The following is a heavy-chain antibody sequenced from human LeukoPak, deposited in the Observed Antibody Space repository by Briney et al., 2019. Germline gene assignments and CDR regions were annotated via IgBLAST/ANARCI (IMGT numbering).Heavy chain of an antibody. D-gene: IGHD6-13*01. CDR2: ISGSGGST. CDR3: AKTLYSSSWYPPFD. V-gene: IGHV3-23*01. J-gene: IGHJ4*01. CDR1: GFTFSSYA. Sequence: PRGSLRLSCTASGFTFSSYAMNWVRLAPGKGLEWDSAISGSGGSTYYADSVKGRFTISRDNSDNTLYLQMNSLGAEDRAVYCGAKTLYSSSWYPPFD.